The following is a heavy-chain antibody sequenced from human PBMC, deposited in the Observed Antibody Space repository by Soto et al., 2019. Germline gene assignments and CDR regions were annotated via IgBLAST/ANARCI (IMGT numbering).Heavy chain of an antibody. CDR2: INPSGGST. V-gene: IGHV1-46*01. D-gene: IGHD6-25*01. CDR3: ARDQGGGYNPGSWFDP. Sequence: ASVKVSCKASGYTFTSYYMHWVRQAPGQGLEWMGIINPSGGSTSYAQKFQGRVTMTRDTSTSTVYMELGSLRSEDTAVYYCARDQGGGYNPGSWFDPWGQGTLVTVSS. J-gene: IGHJ5*02. CDR1: GYTFTSYY.